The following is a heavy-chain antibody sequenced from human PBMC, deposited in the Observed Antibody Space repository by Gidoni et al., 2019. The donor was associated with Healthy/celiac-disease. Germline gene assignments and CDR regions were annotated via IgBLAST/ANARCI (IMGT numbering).Heavy chain of an antibody. V-gene: IGHV3-23*01. J-gene: IGHJ4*02. CDR3: AKRAVIVVVPAAADY. D-gene: IGHD2-2*01. Sequence: EVQLLESGGGLVQPGGSLRPSCSASGFTFSSYAMSWVRQAPGKGLEWVSAISGSGGSTYYADSVKGRFTISRDNSKNTLYLQMNSLRAEDTAVYYCAKRAVIVVVPAAADYWGQGTLVTVSS. CDR2: ISGSGGST. CDR1: GFTFSSYA.